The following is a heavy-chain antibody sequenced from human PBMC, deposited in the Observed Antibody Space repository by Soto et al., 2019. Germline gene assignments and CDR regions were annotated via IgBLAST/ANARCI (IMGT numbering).Heavy chain of an antibody. CDR1: GFTFSYFS. CDR2: XXSSMXSX. CDR3: ARVSLDSYPDY. D-gene: IGHD5-18*01. Sequence: SLRLSCAASGFTFSYFSMKWVLRAPGMGLEWVSXXXSSMXSXYXXXXVKGRFTISRDNAKNSLYLQMNSLRAEDTAVYYCARVSLDSYPDYWGQGTLVTVSS. J-gene: IGHJ4*02. V-gene: IGHV3-21*01.